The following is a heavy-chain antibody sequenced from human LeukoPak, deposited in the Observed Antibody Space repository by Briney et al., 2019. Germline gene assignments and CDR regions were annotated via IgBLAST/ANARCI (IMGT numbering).Heavy chain of an antibody. V-gene: IGHV1-18*01. CDR3: ARDNKFGEVIVLLDY. J-gene: IGHJ4*02. CDR1: GYTFTSYG. D-gene: IGHD3-16*02. Sequence: GASVKVSCKASGYTFTSYGISWVRQAPGQGLEWMGWISAYNGNTNYAQKLQGRVTMTTDTSTSTAYMELRSLRSDDTAVYYCARDNKFGEVIVLLDYWGQGTLVTVSS. CDR2: ISAYNGNT.